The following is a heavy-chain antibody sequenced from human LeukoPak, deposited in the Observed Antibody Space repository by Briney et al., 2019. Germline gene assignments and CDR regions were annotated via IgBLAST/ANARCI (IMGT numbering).Heavy chain of an antibody. CDR3: ARDLEVATQYNWFDP. J-gene: IGHJ5*02. CDR2: IIPIFGTA. D-gene: IGHD5-12*01. CDR1: GGTFSSYA. Sequence: ASVMVSCKASGGTFSSYAISWVRQAPGQGLEWMGGIIPIFGTANYAQKFQGRVTITADESTSTAYMELSSLRSEDTAVYYCARDLEVATQYNWFDPWGQGTLVTVSS. V-gene: IGHV1-69*13.